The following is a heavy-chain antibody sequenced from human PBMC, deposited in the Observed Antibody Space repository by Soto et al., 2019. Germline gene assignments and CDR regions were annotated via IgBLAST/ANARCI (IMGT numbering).Heavy chain of an antibody. Sequence: GGSLRLSCAASGFTFSSYDMHWVRQATGKGLEWVSAIGTAGDTYYPGSVKGRFTISRENAKNSLYLQMNSLRAEDTAVYYCARGGQYCTNGVCGYGGMDVWGQGTTVTVSS. CDR2: IGTAGDT. CDR1: GFTFSSYD. J-gene: IGHJ6*02. D-gene: IGHD2-8*01. CDR3: ARGGQYCTNGVCGYGGMDV. V-gene: IGHV3-13*01.